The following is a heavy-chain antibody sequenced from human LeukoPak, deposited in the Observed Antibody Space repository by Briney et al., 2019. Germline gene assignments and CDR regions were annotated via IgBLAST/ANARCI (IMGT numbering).Heavy chain of an antibody. J-gene: IGHJ4*02. V-gene: IGHV1-2*04. CDR2: INPNSGGT. Sequence: ASVKISCKASGYTFTGYYMHWVRQAPGQGLERMGWINPNSGGTNYAQKFQGWVTMTRDTSISTAYMELSRLRSDDTAVYYCARGVGGSYIDVHEDYFDYWGQGTLVTVSS. CDR3: ARGVGGSYIDVHEDYFDY. CDR1: GYTFTGYY. D-gene: IGHD2-15*01.